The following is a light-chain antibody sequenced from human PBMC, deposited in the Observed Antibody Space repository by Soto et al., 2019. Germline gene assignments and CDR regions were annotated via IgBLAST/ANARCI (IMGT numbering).Light chain of an antibody. Sequence: NLILSQPHSLSTSPGKTVTISCTRSSGSIASNYVQWYQQRPGSAHTTVIYEDNKRPSGVPDRFSGCIERSCYSASLTSSGLYTEDDAGAYRDCRESSLQFFGTG. CDR1: SGSIASNY. J-gene: IGLJ1*01. CDR2: EDN. CDR3: DCRESSLQF. V-gene: IGLV6-57*04.